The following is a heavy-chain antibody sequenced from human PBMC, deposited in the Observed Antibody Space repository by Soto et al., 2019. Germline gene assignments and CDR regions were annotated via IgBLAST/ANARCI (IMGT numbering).Heavy chain of an antibody. J-gene: IGHJ6*02. CDR2: IYYSGST. CDR3: ARDQGGRLTGYYYYYYGMDV. Sequence: SETLSLTCTVSGGSISSGGYYWSWIRQHPGKGLEWIGYIYYSGSTYYNPSLKSRVTISVDTSKNQFSLKLSSVTAADTAVYYCARDQGGRLTGYYYYYYGMDVWGQGTTVTVSS. CDR1: GGSISSGGYY. V-gene: IGHV4-31*03. D-gene: IGHD3-9*01.